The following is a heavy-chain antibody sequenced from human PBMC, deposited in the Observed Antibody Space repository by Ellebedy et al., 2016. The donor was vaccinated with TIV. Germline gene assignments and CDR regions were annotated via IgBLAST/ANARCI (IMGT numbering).Heavy chain of an antibody. CDR2: ISASGGAT. D-gene: IGHD2-15*01. Sequence: GGSLRLXXAASGFTFSGFAMSWVRQAPGKGPEWVSSISASGGATYFADFVKGRFTISRDNSKNTLYLQMSSLRAEDMAVYYCARDPHGGYMDVWGNGTTVTVSS. CDR3: ARDPHGGYMDV. CDR1: GFTFSGFA. V-gene: IGHV3-23*01. J-gene: IGHJ6*03.